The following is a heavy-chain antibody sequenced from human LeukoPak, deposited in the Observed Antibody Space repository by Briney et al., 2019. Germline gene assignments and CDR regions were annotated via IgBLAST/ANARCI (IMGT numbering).Heavy chain of an antibody. CDR3: AKYGPQDSGSSHFDY. V-gene: IGHV3-23*01. CDR2: IRDSGSST. Sequence: GGSLRLSCAASGFTFSSYAMSWVCQAPGKGLEWVSAIRDSGSSTHYADPVKGRFTTSRDNSKNTLFLQMNSLRAEDTAIYYCAKYGPQDSGSSHFDYWGQGALVTVSS. CDR1: GFTFSSYA. D-gene: IGHD1-26*01. J-gene: IGHJ4*02.